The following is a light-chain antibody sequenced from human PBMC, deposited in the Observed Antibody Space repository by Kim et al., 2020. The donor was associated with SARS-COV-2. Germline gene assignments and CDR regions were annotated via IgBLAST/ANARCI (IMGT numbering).Light chain of an antibody. CDR3: NQYGGSPGT. CDR1: QSVSRNY. CDR2: GAS. V-gene: IGKV3-20*01. Sequence: PPGDRVTLSCRASQSVSRNYLAWYQHKPGQAPRLLVYGASSRAAGIPDRFSGSGAGTDFTLTISSLFPEDFAVYYCNQYGGSPGTFGQGTKVDIK. J-gene: IGKJ1*01.